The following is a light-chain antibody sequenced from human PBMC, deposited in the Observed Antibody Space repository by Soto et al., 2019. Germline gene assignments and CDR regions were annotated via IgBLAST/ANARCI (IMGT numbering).Light chain of an antibody. CDR3: QQYSNRYT. CDR1: QSVGSS. CDR2: GAS. V-gene: IGKV3D-15*01. Sequence: EIVMTQSPATLSVSPGERATLSCSASQSVGSSLAWYQHKPGQAPRLLIYGASIRATGIPGRFSGSGSGTEFTLTISSLQSEDFAAYYCQQYSNRYTFGQGTKLESK. J-gene: IGKJ2*01.